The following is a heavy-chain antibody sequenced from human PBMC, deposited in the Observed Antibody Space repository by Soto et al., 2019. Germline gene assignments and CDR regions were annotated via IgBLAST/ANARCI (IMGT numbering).Heavy chain of an antibody. D-gene: IGHD6-19*01. J-gene: IGHJ4*02. Sequence: QVQLVQSGAEVKKPGSSVRVSCKASGGTFTSFAFSWVRQAPGQGLEWMGGIVPILGSANYARNFQDRVTITADQSTTTAYMELSSLRSEDTAVYYCAIPRGYRGGWYTYFDYWGQGTLVTVSS. V-gene: IGHV1-69*01. CDR2: IVPILGSA. CDR3: AIPRGYRGGWYTYFDY. CDR1: GGTFTSFA.